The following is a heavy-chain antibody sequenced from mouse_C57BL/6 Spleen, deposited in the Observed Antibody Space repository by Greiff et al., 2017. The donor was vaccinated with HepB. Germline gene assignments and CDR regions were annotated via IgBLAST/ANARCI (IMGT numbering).Heavy chain of an antibody. V-gene: IGHV1-61*01. CDR1: GYTFTSYW. D-gene: IGHD2-4*01. CDR3: ARGGYDYDGCWFAY. CDR2: IYPSDSET. J-gene: IGHJ3*01. Sequence: QVQLQQPGAELVRPGSSVKLSCKASGYTFTSYWMDWVKQRPGQGLEWIGNIYPSDSETHYNQKFKDKATLTVDKSSSTAYMQLSSLTSEDSAVYYCARGGYDYDGCWFAYWGQGTLVTVSA.